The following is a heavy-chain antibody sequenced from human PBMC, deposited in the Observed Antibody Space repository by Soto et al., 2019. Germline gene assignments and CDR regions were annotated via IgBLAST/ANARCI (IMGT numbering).Heavy chain of an antibody. J-gene: IGHJ4*02. CDR3: ARERSYYYDSSGLGPDY. Sequence: ASVKVCCKASGYTFTSYYMHWVRQAPGQGLEWMGIINPSGGSTSYAQKFQGRVTMTRDTSTSTVYMELSSLRSEDTAVYYCARERSYYYDSSGLGPDYWGQGTLVTVSS. D-gene: IGHD3-22*01. CDR2: INPSGGST. CDR1: GYTFTSYY. V-gene: IGHV1-46*03.